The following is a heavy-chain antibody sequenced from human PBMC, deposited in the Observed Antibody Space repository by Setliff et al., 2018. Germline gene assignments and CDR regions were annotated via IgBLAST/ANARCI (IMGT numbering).Heavy chain of an antibody. CDR3: ARKVEQWLTPHFDY. J-gene: IGHJ4*02. CDR2: VFVDGST. Sequence: SETLSLTCTVSGDSISTYYWSWIRRPAGKGLEWIGRVFVDGSTNYNPSLKSRVTMSVDTSMNQFSLKLSSVTAADTAVYYCARKVEQWLTPHFDYWGQGALVTVSS. D-gene: IGHD6-19*01. V-gene: IGHV4-4*07. CDR1: GDSISTYY.